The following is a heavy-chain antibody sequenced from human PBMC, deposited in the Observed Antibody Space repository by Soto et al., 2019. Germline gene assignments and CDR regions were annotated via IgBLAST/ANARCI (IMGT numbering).Heavy chain of an antibody. CDR3: ARGRMATISGFDY. CDR1: GGSISSGGYY. Sequence: KPSETLSLTCTVSGGSISSGGYYWSWIRQHPGKGLEWIGYIYYSGSTYYNPSLKSRVTISVDTSKNQFSLKLSSVTAADAAVYYCARGRMATISGFDYWGQGTLVTVSS. J-gene: IGHJ4*02. V-gene: IGHV4-31*03. D-gene: IGHD5-12*01. CDR2: IYYSGST.